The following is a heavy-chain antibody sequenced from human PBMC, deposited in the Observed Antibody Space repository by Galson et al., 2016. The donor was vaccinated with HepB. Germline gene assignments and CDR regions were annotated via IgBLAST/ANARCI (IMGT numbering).Heavy chain of an antibody. Sequence: SETLSLTCTVSGGSLGRTSHFWGWMRQPPGKGLEWIGSMFHSGTSHTSPTFRSRVTMSMDTSRNQFSLKLNSMTAADTAVYYCGRTSTETVLVPAVFDPWGQGTLVTVSS. CDR1: GGSLGRTSHF. D-gene: IGHD2-2*01. CDR3: GRTSTETVLVPAVFDP. V-gene: IGHV4-39*01. CDR2: MFHSGTS. J-gene: IGHJ5*02.